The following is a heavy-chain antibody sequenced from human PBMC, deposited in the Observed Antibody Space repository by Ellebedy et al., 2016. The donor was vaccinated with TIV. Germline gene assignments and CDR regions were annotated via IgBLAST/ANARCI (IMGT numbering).Heavy chain of an antibody. D-gene: IGHD4-17*01. Sequence: GESLKISCAASGFSFRSYWMGWVRQAPGKGLEWVANIYQDGSDQYYVDSVKGRFTISRDNADNSLFLQMNRLRAEDTAVYFCARRGSYGDYAVQINSWFDTWGRGTLVAVSS. CDR3: ARRGSYGDYAVQINSWFDT. V-gene: IGHV3-7*01. J-gene: IGHJ5*02. CDR1: GFSFRSYW. CDR2: IYQDGSDQ.